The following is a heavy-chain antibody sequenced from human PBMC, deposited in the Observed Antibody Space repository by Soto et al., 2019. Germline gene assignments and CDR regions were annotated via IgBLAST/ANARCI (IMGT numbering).Heavy chain of an antibody. CDR2: IGTAGDT. Sequence: GGSLRLSCSASGFTFSSYDMHWVRQGPGKGLEWVSAIGTAGDTNYAGSVKGRFTISRENAKNTLYLQMNSLRAEDTAVYYCAKEIYSGYDSYGMDVWGQGTTVTVSS. V-gene: IGHV3-13*04. CDR3: AKEIYSGYDSYGMDV. D-gene: IGHD5-12*01. J-gene: IGHJ6*02. CDR1: GFTFSSYD.